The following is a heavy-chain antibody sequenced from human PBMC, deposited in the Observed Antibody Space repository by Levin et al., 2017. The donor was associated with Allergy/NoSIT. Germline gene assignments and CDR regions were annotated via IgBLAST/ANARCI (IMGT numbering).Heavy chain of an antibody. CDR3: SRDMPPRRANTVTTGAADY. J-gene: IGHJ4*02. CDR1: GFTCGNHA. CDR2: ISHDGSRT. D-gene: IGHD4-17*01. Sequence: QPGGSLRLSCAASGFTCGNHAIHWVRQAPGKGLEWVSVISHDGSRTYYADSVKGRFTISRDNSMNTLYLQMNSLTDEDTAVYYCSRDMPPRRANTVTTGAADYWGQGILVTVSS. V-gene: IGHV3-30-3*01.